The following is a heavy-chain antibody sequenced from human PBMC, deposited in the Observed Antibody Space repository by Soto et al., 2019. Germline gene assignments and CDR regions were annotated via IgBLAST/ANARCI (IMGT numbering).Heavy chain of an antibody. V-gene: IGHV4-39*01. CDR1: GGSIGSSSYY. CDR3: ARTRAVWFDP. Sequence: PSETLSLTCTVSGGSIGSSSYYWGWIRQPPGKGLEWIGSIYYSGSTYYNPSLKSRVTISVDTSKNQFSLKLSSVTAADTAVYYCARTRAVWFDPWGQGTLVTVSS. CDR2: IYYSGST. J-gene: IGHJ5*02. D-gene: IGHD6-19*01.